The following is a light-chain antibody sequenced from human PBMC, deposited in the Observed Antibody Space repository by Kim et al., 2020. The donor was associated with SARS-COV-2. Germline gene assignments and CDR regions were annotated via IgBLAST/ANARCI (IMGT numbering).Light chain of an antibody. J-gene: IGLJ3*02. V-gene: IGLV1-47*02. Sequence: GQRVPISCSGSSSNIGSNYVYWYQQLPGTAPKLLIHSNDQRPSGVPDRFSGSKSGTSASLAISGLRSEDEADYYCAAWDASLSGWVFGGGTQLTVL. CDR1: SSNIGSNY. CDR3: AAWDASLSGWV. CDR2: SND.